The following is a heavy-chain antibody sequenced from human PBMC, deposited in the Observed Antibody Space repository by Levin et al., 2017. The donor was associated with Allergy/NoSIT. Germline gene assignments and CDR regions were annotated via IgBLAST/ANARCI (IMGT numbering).Heavy chain of an antibody. D-gene: IGHD6-13*01. CDR3: LRSVNAAGWVWFDP. Sequence: SETLSLTCNVSGGSISTGSYYWGWIRQPPGTGLEWVGHIYFTGATYSNPSLKSRITISVDTLKNHFSLELTSVTAADTAVYYCLRSVNAAGWVWFDPWGQGTLVTVSS. J-gene: IGHJ5*02. CDR1: GGSISTGSYY. CDR2: IYFTGAT. V-gene: IGHV4-39*02.